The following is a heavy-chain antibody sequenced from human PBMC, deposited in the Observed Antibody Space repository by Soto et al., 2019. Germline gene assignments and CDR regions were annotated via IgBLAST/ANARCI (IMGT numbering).Heavy chain of an antibody. V-gene: IGHV4-59*08. J-gene: IGHJ4*02. Sequence: SDTLSLTCTFSGCSISSYYCSWFRQPPGKGLEWIGHMHYGGNTDYNPSLRSRVTMSVDTSKNQCSRKLSSVTAADTAVYYCARGHYYDSSGYLDDFDYWGQGTLVT. CDR3: ARGHYYDSSGYLDDFDY. CDR2: MHYGGNT. CDR1: GCSISSYY. D-gene: IGHD3-22*01.